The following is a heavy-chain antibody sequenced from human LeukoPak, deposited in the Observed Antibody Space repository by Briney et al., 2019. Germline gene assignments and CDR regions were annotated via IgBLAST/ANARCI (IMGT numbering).Heavy chain of an antibody. Sequence: SETLSLTCTVSGGSISSYYWSWIRQPPGKGLEWIGYIYYSGSTTYNPSLKSRVTISVDTSKNQFSLKLSSVTAADTAVYYCARAVPAAVLYYYYYMDVWGKGTTVTVSS. D-gene: IGHD2-2*01. CDR2: IYYSGST. CDR3: ARAVPAAVLYYYYYMDV. J-gene: IGHJ6*03. V-gene: IGHV4-59*01. CDR1: GGSISSYY.